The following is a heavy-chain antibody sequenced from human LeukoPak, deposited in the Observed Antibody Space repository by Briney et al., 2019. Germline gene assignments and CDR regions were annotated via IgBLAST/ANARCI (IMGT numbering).Heavy chain of an antibody. CDR1: GGSLSSSSYY. Sequence: SETLSLTCTVSGGSLSSSSYYWGWIRQPPGKGLEWIGSIYYSGSTYYNPSLKSRVTISVDTSKNQFSLKLSSVTAADTAVYYCARTGLLWFGEFTYYFDYWGQGTLVTVSS. CDR3: ARTGLLWFGEFTYYFDY. D-gene: IGHD3-10*01. V-gene: IGHV4-39*01. CDR2: IYYSGST. J-gene: IGHJ4*02.